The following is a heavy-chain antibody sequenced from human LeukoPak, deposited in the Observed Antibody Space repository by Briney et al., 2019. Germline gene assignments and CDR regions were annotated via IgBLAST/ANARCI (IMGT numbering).Heavy chain of an antibody. D-gene: IGHD3-22*01. V-gene: IGHV3-23*01. CDR2: IGGGGGGT. CDR3: AKRGVVIRVILVGFHKEAYYFDS. Sequence: PGGSLRLSCAVSGITLSNYGMSWVRQAPGKGLEWVAGIGGGGGGTCYADSVKGRFTISRDNPKNTLYLQMNNLRAEDTAVYFCAKRGVVIRVILVGFHKEAYYFDSWGQGALVTVSS. J-gene: IGHJ4*02. CDR1: GITLSNYG.